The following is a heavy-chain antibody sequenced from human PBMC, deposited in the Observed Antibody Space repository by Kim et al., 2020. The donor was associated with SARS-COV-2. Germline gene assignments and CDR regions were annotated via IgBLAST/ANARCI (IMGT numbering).Heavy chain of an antibody. CDR3: ARGRFITTFGCTLRADGFD. J-gene: IGHJ3*01. Sequence: ASVKVSCKASGYTFTRYDINWVRQAPGQGFEWMGWMNPNSGNTGYAQKFQGRVTMTSDTSINTAYMELSGLRFEETAFYYCARGRFITTFGCTLRADGFD. D-gene: IGHD3-3*01. CDR2: MNPNSGNT. CDR1: GYTFTRYD. V-gene: IGHV1-8*01.